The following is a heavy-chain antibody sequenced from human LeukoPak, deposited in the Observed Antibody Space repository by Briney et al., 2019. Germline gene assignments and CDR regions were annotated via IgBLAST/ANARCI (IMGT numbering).Heavy chain of an antibody. CDR1: GFTFSDYY. Sequence: GGSLRLSCAASGFTFSDYYMSWIRQAPGKGLEWVSYISSSGSTIYYADSVKGRFTISRDNAKNSLYLQMNSLRAEDTAVYYCAKDLWFGELFAFDYWGQGTLVTVSS. D-gene: IGHD3-10*01. CDR2: ISSSGSTI. V-gene: IGHV3-11*01. CDR3: AKDLWFGELFAFDY. J-gene: IGHJ4*02.